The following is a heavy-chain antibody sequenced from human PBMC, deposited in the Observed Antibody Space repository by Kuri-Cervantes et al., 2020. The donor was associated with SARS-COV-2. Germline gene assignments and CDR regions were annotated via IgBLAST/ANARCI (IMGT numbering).Heavy chain of an antibody. CDR2: ISWDGGST. V-gene: IGHV3-43*02. J-gene: IGHJ4*02. CDR1: GFTFSSYA. CDR3: AKDMTPDYGGNVDY. D-gene: IGHD4-23*01. Sequence: GESLKISCAASGFTFSSYAMAWVRQAPGKGLEWVFLISWDGGSTYYADSVKGRFTISRDNSKNSLYLQMSSLRTEDTALYYCAKDMTPDYGGNVDYWGQGTLVTVSS.